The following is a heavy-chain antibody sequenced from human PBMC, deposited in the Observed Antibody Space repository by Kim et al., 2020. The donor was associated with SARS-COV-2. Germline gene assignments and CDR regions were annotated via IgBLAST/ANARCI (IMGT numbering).Heavy chain of an antibody. CDR2: IKSKTDGGTT. V-gene: IGHV3-15*01. J-gene: IGHJ4*02. CDR3: TTAVDGLLWFGDRSTY. D-gene: IGHD3-10*01. Sequence: GGSLRLSCAASGFTFSNAWMSWVRQAPGKGLEWVGRIKSKTDGGTTDYAAPVKGRFTISRDDSKNTLYLQMNSLKTEDTAVYYCTTAVDGLLWFGDRSTYWGQGTLVTVSS. CDR1: GFTFSNAW.